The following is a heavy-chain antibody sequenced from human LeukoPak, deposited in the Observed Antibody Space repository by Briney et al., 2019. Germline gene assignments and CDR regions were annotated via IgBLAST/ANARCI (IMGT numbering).Heavy chain of an antibody. J-gene: IGHJ4*02. CDR2: ISGSGGST. CDR1: GFTFSSYA. CDR3: AKGKVAYCGGDCYFDY. D-gene: IGHD2-21*02. Sequence: PGGSLRLSCAASGFTFSSYAMSWVRQAPGKGLEWVSAISGSGGSTYYADCVRGRFTISRDNSKNTLYLQMNSLRAEDTAVYYCAKGKVAYCGGDCYFDYWGQGTLVTVSS. V-gene: IGHV3-23*01.